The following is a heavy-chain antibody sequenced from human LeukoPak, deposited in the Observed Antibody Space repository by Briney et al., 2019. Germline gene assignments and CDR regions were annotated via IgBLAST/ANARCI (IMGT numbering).Heavy chain of an antibody. CDR2: IHLFDYET. Sequence: GESLKISCKDAGYRIPTYWIGWVRQMPGKGLEWMGIIHLFDYETRYRPSFQGQVTISADNSISTAYLQWNSLKASDTAMYYCARLHSSSWIFDYWGQGTLVTVSS. D-gene: IGHD6-13*01. CDR1: GYRIPTYW. CDR3: ARLHSSSWIFDY. V-gene: IGHV5-51*01. J-gene: IGHJ4*02.